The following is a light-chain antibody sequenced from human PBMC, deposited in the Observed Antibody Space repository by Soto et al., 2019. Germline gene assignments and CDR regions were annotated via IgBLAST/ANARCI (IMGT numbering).Light chain of an antibody. Sequence: EIVLTQSPGTLSLSPGERATLSCRASQSVISSYLAWYQQKPGQARRLLIYGASSMATGIPDRFSGSGSGTDFTLPISRLEPEEFAVYYCPQYGSSRTCGQGTKREIK. V-gene: IGKV3-20*01. J-gene: IGKJ1*01. CDR1: QSVISSY. CDR3: PQYGSSRT. CDR2: GAS.